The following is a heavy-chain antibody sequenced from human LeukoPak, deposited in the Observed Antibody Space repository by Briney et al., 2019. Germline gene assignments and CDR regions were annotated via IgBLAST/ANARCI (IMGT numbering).Heavy chain of an antibody. V-gene: IGHV4-34*10. CDR1: GGSFSGYY. CDR3: ARFSEYSHSSVHYLDY. CDR2: INHSGST. Sequence: PSETLSLTCAVYGGSFSGYYWSWIRQPPGKGLEWIGEINHSGSTNYNPSLKSRVTMSVDTPRNQFFLRLSSVTAADTAVYYCARFSEYSHSSVHYLDYWGQGTLVSVSS. D-gene: IGHD3-22*01. J-gene: IGHJ4*02.